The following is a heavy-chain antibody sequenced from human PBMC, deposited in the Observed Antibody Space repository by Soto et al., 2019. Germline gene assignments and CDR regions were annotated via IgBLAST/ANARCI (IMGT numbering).Heavy chain of an antibody. CDR3: ARDLRPYYDTSGYSDY. D-gene: IGHD3-22*01. CDR1: GFTFSSYS. V-gene: IGHV3-21*01. CDR2: ISSSSSYI. Sequence: EVQLVESGGGLVKPGGSLRLSCAASGFTFSSYSMNWFRRARGKGLEWVSSISSSSSYIYYADSVKGRFTISRDNAKNSLYLQMNSLRAEDTAVYYCARDLRPYYDTSGYSDYWGQGTLVTVSS. J-gene: IGHJ4*02.